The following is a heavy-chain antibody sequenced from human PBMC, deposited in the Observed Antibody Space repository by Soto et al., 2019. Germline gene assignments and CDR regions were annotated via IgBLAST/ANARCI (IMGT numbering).Heavy chain of an antibody. D-gene: IGHD1-26*01. J-gene: IGHJ4*02. CDR1: SYSISRGYY. Sequence: LSLTCAVSSYSISRGYYWGWIRQPPGKGLEWIGTIYHGGSSYYNPSLKSRVTISVDTSKNQFSLSLSSVTAADTAVYYCARGPLGRSLNHHFDYWGQGTLVTVYS. CDR2: IYHGGSS. CDR3: ARGPLGRSLNHHFDY. V-gene: IGHV4-38-2*01.